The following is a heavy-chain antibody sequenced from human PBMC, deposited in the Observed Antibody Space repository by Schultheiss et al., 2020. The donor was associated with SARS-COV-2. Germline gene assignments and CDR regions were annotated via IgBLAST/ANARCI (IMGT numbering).Heavy chain of an antibody. CDR2: MNPNSGNT. CDR3: ARGGPAVDPASDKSVDY. Sequence: ASVKVSCKASGGTFSSYAISWVRQAPGQGLEWMGWMNPNSGNTGYAQKFQGRVTMTRDTSISTAYMELSSLRSEDTAVYYCARGGPAVDPASDKSVDYWGQGTLVTVSS. J-gene: IGHJ4*02. D-gene: IGHD2-2*01. V-gene: IGHV1-8*02. CDR1: GGTFSSYA.